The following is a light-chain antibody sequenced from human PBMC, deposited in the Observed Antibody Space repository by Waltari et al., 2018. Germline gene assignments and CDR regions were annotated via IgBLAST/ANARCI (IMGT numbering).Light chain of an antibody. CDR2: GAS. CDR3: QNYMRLPAT. CDR1: QSVSRA. V-gene: IGKV3-20*01. J-gene: IGKJ1*01. Sequence: EIVLTQSPGTLSLSPGERATLSCRASQSVSRALAWYQQKPGQAPRLLISGASNRATVIPDRFRGSGSGTDLSLTISCLDPEDFAVYYCQNYMRLPATFGQGTKVEIK.